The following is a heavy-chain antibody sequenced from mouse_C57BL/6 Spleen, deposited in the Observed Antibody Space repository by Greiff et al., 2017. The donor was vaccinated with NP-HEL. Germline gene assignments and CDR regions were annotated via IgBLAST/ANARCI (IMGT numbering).Heavy chain of an antibody. CDR2: IYPGDGDT. CDR3: ARSLYGKYGYFEV. CDR1: GYAFSSSW. Sequence: LVESGASVKISCKASGYAFSSSWMNWVKQRPGKGPEWIGRIYPGDGDTNYNGKFKGKATLTADKSSSTAYMQLSSLTSEDSAVYFCARSLYGKYGYFEVWGTGTTVTVSS. V-gene: IGHV1-82*01. D-gene: IGHD2-1*01. J-gene: IGHJ1*03.